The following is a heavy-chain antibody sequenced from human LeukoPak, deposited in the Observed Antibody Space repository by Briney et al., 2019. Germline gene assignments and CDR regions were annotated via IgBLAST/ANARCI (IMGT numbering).Heavy chain of an antibody. CDR3: ASRDVRGGYYTSGAFDI. Sequence: AGSLRLSCSASRFTVSSNYMSWVPQAPGKGLEGVSVIYSGSRTYYENSQEGRFTISRDNSKNTLYLQMNRLRAEDTAVYYCASRDVRGGYYTSGAFDIWGPGTMVTVSS. CDR2: IYSGSRT. J-gene: IGHJ3*02. V-gene: IGHV3-66*02. CDR1: RFTVSSNY. D-gene: IGHD3-3*01.